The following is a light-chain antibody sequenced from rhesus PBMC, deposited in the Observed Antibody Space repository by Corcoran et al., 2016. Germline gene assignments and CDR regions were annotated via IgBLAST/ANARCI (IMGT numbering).Light chain of an antibody. CDR3: QQPNTFPLT. CDR2: TAS. V-gene: IGKV1-25*01. CDR1: QDINNY. Sequence: DIQMTQSPSSLSASVGDRVTITCRASQDINNYLAWYQQKPGKAPKLLISTASTIQSGVPSRFSGSGSGTDFTLSISSLQTEDFATYFCQQPNTFPLTFGGGTRVELK. J-gene: IGKJ4*01.